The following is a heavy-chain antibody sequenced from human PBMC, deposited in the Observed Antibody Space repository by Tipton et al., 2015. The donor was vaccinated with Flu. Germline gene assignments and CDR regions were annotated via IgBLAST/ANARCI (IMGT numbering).Heavy chain of an antibody. CDR2: IYYSGST. J-gene: IGHJ6*02. CDR1: GGSIVDSTYY. V-gene: IGHV4-59*08. Sequence: TLSLTCTVSGGSIVDSTYYWSWIRQPPGKGLEWIGYIYYSGSTNYNPSLKSRVTISVDTSKNQFSLKLSSVTAADTAVYYCARREGSSGWLGMDVWGQGTTVTVSS. CDR3: ARREGSSGWLGMDV. D-gene: IGHD6-19*01.